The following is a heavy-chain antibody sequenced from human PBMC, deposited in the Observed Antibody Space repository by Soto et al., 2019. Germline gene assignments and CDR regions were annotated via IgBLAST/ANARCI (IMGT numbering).Heavy chain of an antibody. Sequence: QVQLVESGGGVVQPGRSLRLSCAASGFTFSSYGMHWVRQAPGKGLEWVAVISYDGSNKYYADSVKGRFTISRDNSKNTLYRQMNSLRAGNTALYYCAKQGFDYWGQGTLVTVSS. CDR2: ISYDGSNK. J-gene: IGHJ4*02. CDR3: AKQGFDY. V-gene: IGHV3-30*18. CDR1: GFTFSSYG.